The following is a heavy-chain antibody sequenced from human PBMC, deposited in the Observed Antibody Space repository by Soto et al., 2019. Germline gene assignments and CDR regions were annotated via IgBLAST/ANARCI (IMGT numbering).Heavy chain of an antibody. J-gene: IGHJ6*02. CDR2: INHSGNT. V-gene: IGHV4-34*01. CDR1: GGSFSGYY. D-gene: IGHD3-10*01. Sequence: SETLSLTCAVYGGSFSGYYWSWIRQPPGKGLEWIGEINHSGNTNYAQALQGRVTMTTDTSTSTAYMELRSLRSDDTAVYYCARGGTYYYGSGSYLAYYGMDVWGQGTTVTVSS. CDR3: ARGGTYYYGSGSYLAYYGMDV.